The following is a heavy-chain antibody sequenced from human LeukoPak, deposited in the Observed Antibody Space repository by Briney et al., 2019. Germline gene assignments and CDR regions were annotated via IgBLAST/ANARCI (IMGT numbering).Heavy chain of an antibody. CDR1: GFKFDDYG. J-gene: IGHJ4*02. D-gene: IGHD7-27*01. Sequence: PGGSLRLSCRGSGFKFDDYGVTWVRQAPGKGLGWVSDINWNGDSTGYAHSVKGRFTHSRDNARNSLYLQMNSLRAEDTAVYYCARGHWGLDSWGQGTLVSVSS. CDR2: INWNGDST. V-gene: IGHV3-20*04. CDR3: ARGHWGLDS.